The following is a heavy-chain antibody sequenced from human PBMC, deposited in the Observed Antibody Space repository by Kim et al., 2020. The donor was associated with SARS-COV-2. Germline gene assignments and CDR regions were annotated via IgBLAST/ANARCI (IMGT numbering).Heavy chain of an antibody. CDR3: ARDDSSGYYFDF. CDR1: GFTFSSYN. J-gene: IGHJ4*02. CDR2: ITSSSTTI. Sequence: GGSLRLSCAASGFTFSSYNMNWVRQAPGKGLEWVSYITSSSTTIYYADSVKGRFTISRDNAKNSLYLQMNSLRDEDTAVYYCARDDSSGYYFDFWGQGTLVTVSS. D-gene: IGHD3-22*01. V-gene: IGHV3-48*02.